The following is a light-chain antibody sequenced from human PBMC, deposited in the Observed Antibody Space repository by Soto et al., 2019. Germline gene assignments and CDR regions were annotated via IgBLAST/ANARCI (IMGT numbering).Light chain of an antibody. J-gene: IGKJ1*01. CDR2: AAS. V-gene: IGKV1-6*01. Sequence: AIQMTHSPSSLSASIVDRLTMTCRASQDIRDDLAWYRQKPGKAPKLLIYAASTLQSGVPSRFSGSGSGTEFTLTIISLQPEDFATYYCQQSYRFPKTFGRGTKVDIK. CDR3: QQSYRFPKT. CDR1: QDIRDD.